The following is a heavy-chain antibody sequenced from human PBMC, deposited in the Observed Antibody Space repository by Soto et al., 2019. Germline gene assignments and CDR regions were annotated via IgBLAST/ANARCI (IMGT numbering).Heavy chain of an antibody. CDR1: GDSITSGHYY. CDR3: ARKSGGYDLGGFDH. J-gene: IGHJ4*02. D-gene: IGHD5-12*01. V-gene: IGHV4-31*03. Sequence: QVQLQESGPGLVKPSPTLSLTCTVSGDSITSGHYYWSWIRQNPGKGLEWIGYFYYSGGTYYNPSLKSRVTISGDTSQNQFSLKLTSVTAADTAVYYCARKSGGYDLGGFDHWGQGTLVTVSP. CDR2: FYYSGGT.